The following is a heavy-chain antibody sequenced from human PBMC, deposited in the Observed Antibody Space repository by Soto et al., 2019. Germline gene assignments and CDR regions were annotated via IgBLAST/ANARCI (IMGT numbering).Heavy chain of an antibody. CDR3: ARSPDITMIVVIRPHAFDI. V-gene: IGHV1-69*02. D-gene: IGHD3-22*01. Sequence: GASVKVSCKASGGTFSSYTISWVRQAPGQGLEWMGRIIPILGIANYAQKFQGRVTITADKSTSTAYMELSSLRSEDTAVYYCARSPDITMIVVIRPHAFDIWGQGTMVTVSS. CDR1: GGTFSSYT. J-gene: IGHJ3*02. CDR2: IIPILGIA.